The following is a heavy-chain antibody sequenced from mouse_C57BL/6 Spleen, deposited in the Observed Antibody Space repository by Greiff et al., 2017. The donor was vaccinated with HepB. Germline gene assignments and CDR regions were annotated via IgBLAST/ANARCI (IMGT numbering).Heavy chain of an antibody. CDR3: AITTGHYFDY. D-gene: IGHD2-12*01. J-gene: IGHJ2*01. CDR2: IYPGDGDT. Sequence: VQLQESGPELVKPGASVKFSCKASGYAFSSSWMNWVKQRPGKGLEWIGRIYPGDGDTNYNGKFKGKATLTADKSSSTAYMQLSSLTSEDSAVYFCAITTGHYFDYWGQGTTLTVSS. CDR1: GYAFSSSW. V-gene: IGHV1-82*01.